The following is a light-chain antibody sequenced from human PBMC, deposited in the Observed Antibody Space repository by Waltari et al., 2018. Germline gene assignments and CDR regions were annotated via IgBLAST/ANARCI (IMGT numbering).Light chain of an antibody. V-gene: IGLV2-14*01. CDR2: EFN. CDR1: SGAIGSNNF. J-gene: IGLJ2*01. CDR3: ASDTHITTF. Sequence: QSALTQPASVSGSPGQSITISCTGTSGAIGSNNFVSWFQHHPGKAPKLKIYEFNGRPAGIANRFSGSQSGNTASLTISGRQAEDEAHYDCASDTHITTFFGVGTELTVL.